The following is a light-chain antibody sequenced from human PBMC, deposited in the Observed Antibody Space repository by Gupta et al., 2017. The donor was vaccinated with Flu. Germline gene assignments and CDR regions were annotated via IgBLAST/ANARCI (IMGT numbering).Light chain of an antibody. Sequence: DIVMTQSPDTLSVSPGERATLSCRASQSISSNLAWYKHKPGRAPRLLIFGASTRDTGIADRFGGSGFGKEFTLTISSRESEDFAVYYCQQYDDWPPITFGQGTRLEIK. V-gene: IGKV3-15*01. CDR2: GAS. CDR1: QSISSN. J-gene: IGKJ5*01. CDR3: QQYDDWPPIT.